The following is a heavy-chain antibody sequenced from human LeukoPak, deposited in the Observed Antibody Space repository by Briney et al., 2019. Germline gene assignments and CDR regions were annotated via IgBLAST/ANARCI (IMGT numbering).Heavy chain of an antibody. D-gene: IGHD2-21*01. CDR1: GGSISSYY. V-gene: IGHV4-4*07. CDR2: IYTSGST. CDR3: ARDTPYCGGDCYGY. J-gene: IGHJ4*02. Sequence: SETLSLTCTVSGGSISSYYWSWIRQPAGEGLEWIGRIYTSGSTNYNPSLKSRVTMSVDTSKNQFSLKLSSVTAADTAVYYCARDTPYCGGDCYGYWGQGTLVTVSS.